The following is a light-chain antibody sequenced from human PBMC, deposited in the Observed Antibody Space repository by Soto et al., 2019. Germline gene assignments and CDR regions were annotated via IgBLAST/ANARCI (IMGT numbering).Light chain of an antibody. Sequence: DVVMTQSPLSLPVTLGQTASISFSSSQSLLYSDGKXYVNWFQQRXGQSPRXXIYEVSNRESGVPDRFSGSGAGTDFTLKISRVEAEDVGVDYCMQGTHLPIAFGQGTRLEIK. CDR1: QSLLYSDGKXY. CDR3: MQGTHLPIA. V-gene: IGKV2-30*01. J-gene: IGKJ5*01. CDR2: EVS.